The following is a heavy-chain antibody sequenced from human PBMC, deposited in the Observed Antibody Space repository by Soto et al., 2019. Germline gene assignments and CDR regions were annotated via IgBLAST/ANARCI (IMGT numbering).Heavy chain of an antibody. CDR1: GGSISSSSYY. J-gene: IGHJ3*02. CDR2: IYYSGST. Sequence: PSETLSLTCTVSGGSISSSSYYWGWIRQPPGKGLEWIGSIYYSGSTYYNPSLKSRVTISVDTSKNQFSLKLSSVTAADTAVYYCARRLDCSGGSCNYDAFDIWGQGTMVTVSS. D-gene: IGHD2-15*01. CDR3: ARRLDCSGGSCNYDAFDI. V-gene: IGHV4-39*01.